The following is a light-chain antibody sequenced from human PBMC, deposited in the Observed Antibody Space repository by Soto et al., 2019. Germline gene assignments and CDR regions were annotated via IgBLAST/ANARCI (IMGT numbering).Light chain of an antibody. V-gene: IGKV1-5*01. CDR1: QSISSW. J-gene: IGKJ1*01. CDR2: DAS. CDR3: QQYNSYSRT. Sequence: DIQMTQSPSTLSASVGDRVTITCRASQSISSWLAWYQQKPWKAPKLLNYDASSLESGVPSRFRASRSGTAFTLTISSLPPADFATEYYQQYNSYSRTFGQGTKVDIK.